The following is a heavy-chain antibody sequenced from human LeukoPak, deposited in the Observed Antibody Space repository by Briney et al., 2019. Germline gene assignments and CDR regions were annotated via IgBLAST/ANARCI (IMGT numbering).Heavy chain of an antibody. CDR1: GGSISSGGYY. J-gene: IGHJ4*02. CDR3: AGIVRGSYRYFY. V-gene: IGHV4-31*03. CDR2: IYYSGST. D-gene: IGHD3-16*02. Sequence: PSQTLSLTCTVSGGSISSGGYYWSWIRQHPGKGLEWIGYIYYSGSTYYNPSLKSRVTISVDTSKNQFSLKLSSVTAADTAVYYCAGIVRGSYRYFYWGQGTLVTVSS.